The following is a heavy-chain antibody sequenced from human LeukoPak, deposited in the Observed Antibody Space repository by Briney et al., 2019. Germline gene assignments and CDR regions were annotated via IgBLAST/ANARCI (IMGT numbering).Heavy chain of an antibody. Sequence: GGSLRLSCAAWGHSLTTYWMGWVRQAPGKGGEGVAVMEPDGSDIYYVDAVKGRFTMSRDNAKNSLYMEMNSRRGEDSAVYYCTSDFCRSADYWGPGTLVTVSS. CDR3: TSDFCRSADY. CDR1: GHSLTTYW. V-gene: IGHV3-7*01. J-gene: IGHJ4*02. D-gene: IGHD3-3*01. CDR2: MEPDGSDI.